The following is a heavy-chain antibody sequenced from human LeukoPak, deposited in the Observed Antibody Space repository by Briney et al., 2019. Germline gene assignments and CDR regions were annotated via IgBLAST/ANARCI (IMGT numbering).Heavy chain of an antibody. CDR1: GFTFSSYS. CDR2: ISSSSSYI. J-gene: IGHJ4*02. Sequence: GGSLRLSCAASGFTFSSYSMNWVRQAPGKGLEWVSSISSSSSYIYYADSVKGRFTISRDNAKNSLYLQMNSLRAEDTAVYYCARDVFSGYDLGTFDYWGRGTLVTVSS. D-gene: IGHD5-12*01. CDR3: ARDVFSGYDLGTFDY. V-gene: IGHV3-21*01.